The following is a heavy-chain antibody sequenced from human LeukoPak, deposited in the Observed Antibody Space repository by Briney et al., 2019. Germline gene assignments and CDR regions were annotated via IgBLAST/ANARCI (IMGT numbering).Heavy chain of an antibody. Sequence: ASVKVSCKASGYTFTGYYMRWVRQAPGQGLEWMGWINPNSGGTDYAQKFQGRVTMTRDTSISTTYMELSSLRSGDTAVYYCARGLGEQWLAVDYWGQGTLVTVSS. D-gene: IGHD6-19*01. J-gene: IGHJ4*02. V-gene: IGHV1-2*02. CDR1: GYTFTGYY. CDR2: INPNSGGT. CDR3: ARGLGEQWLAVDY.